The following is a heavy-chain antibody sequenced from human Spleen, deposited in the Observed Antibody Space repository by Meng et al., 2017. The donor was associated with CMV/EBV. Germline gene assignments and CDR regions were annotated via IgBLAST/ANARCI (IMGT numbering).Heavy chain of an antibody. V-gene: IGHV1-46*01. J-gene: IGHJ5*02. CDR3: ARASGPWNWFDP. CDR1: GYSFTSYD. Sequence: ASVKVSCKASGYSFTSYDINWVRQATGQGLEWMGIINPSGGSTSYAQKFQGRVTMTRDTSTSTVYMELSSLRSEDTAVYYCARASGPWNWFDPWGQGTLVTVSS. CDR2: INPSGGST. D-gene: IGHD6-25*01.